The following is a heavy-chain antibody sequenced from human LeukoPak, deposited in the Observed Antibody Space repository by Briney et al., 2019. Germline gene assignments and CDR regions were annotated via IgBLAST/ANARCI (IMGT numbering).Heavy chain of an antibody. CDR3: ATWGGIYSGYDYIY. CDR2: FDPEDGET. Sequence: GASVKVSCKVSGYTLTELSMHWVRQAPGKGLEGMGGFDPEDGETIYAQKFQGRVTITEDTSTDTAYMELSSLRSEDTAVYYCATWGGIYSGYDYIYWGQGTLVTVSS. CDR1: GYTLTELS. J-gene: IGHJ4*02. D-gene: IGHD5-12*01. V-gene: IGHV1-24*01.